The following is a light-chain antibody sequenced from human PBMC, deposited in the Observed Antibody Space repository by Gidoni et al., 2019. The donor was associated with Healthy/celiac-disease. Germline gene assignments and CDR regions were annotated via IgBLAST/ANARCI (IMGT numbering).Light chain of an antibody. CDR3: QQRSNWWT. V-gene: IGKV3-11*01. J-gene: IGKJ1*01. Sequence: EIVLTQSPATLSLSPGERATLSCRASQSVSSYLAWYQQKPGQAPRLLIYDASNRATGIPARCRGSGSGTDFTLTISSLEPEDFAVYYCQQRSNWWTFGQGTKVEIK. CDR2: DAS. CDR1: QSVSSY.